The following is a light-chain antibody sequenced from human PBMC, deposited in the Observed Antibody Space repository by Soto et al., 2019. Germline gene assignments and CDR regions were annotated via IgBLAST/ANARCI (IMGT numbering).Light chain of an antibody. J-gene: IGKJ1*01. CDR2: GTS. CDR3: QQYGSSPRT. V-gene: IGKV3-20*01. Sequence: EIVLTQSPGTLSLSPGDRATLFCRASQSVSSSYLAWYQQKPGQAPRLLIFGTSSRATGIPDRFSGSGSGTDFTLTISRLEPEDVEVYYCQQYGSSPRTFGRGTKVEVK. CDR1: QSVSSSY.